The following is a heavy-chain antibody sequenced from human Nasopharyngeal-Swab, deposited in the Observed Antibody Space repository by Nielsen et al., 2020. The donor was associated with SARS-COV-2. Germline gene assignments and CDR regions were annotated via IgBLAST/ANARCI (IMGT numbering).Heavy chain of an antibody. J-gene: IGHJ2*01. CDR2: MYTSGST. D-gene: IGHD2-21*02. CDR1: GGSISSGSYY. Sequence: SETLSLTCTVSGGSISSGSYYWSWIRQPAGKGREWIGRMYTSGSTTYNPSLKSRVTISVDTSKNQLSLKLSSVTAADTAVYYCARGQATGLVVVTSSGYFDLWGRGTLVTVSS. CDR3: ARGQATGLVVVTSSGYFDL. V-gene: IGHV4-61*02.